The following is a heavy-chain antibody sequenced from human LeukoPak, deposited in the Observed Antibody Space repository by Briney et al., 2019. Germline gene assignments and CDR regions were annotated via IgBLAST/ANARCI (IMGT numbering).Heavy chain of an antibody. J-gene: IGHJ6*04. Sequence: ASVKVSCKASGYTFTSYAMHWGRQAPGQRLEWMGWINAGNGNTKYSQKFQGRVTITRDTSASTAYMELSSLRSEDTAVYYCARDSDIVVVPAAPTYYYGMDVWGKGTTVTVSS. CDR3: ARDSDIVVVPAAPTYYYGMDV. CDR2: INAGNGNT. V-gene: IGHV1-3*01. D-gene: IGHD2-2*01. CDR1: GYTFTSYA.